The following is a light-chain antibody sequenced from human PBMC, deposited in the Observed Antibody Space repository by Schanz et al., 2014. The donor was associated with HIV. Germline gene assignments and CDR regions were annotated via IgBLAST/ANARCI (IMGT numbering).Light chain of an antibody. CDR1: SSDIGSYYY. CDR2: DVS. V-gene: IGLV2-14*01. Sequence: QSALTQPASVSGSPGQSITISCTGSSSDIGSYYYVSWYQQYSGKAPKLMIHDVSNRPSGVPDRFSGFKSGDTASLTISGLQAEDEADYYCSSYTSSSTVVFGGGTKLTVL. CDR3: SSYTSSSTVV. J-gene: IGLJ2*01.